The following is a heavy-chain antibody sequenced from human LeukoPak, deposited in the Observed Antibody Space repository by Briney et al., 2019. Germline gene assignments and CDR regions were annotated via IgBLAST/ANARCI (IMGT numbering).Heavy chain of an antibody. V-gene: IGHV1-18*01. J-gene: IGHJ6*03. CDR1: GGTFSSYA. D-gene: IGHD1-26*01. CDR2: ISPYTTKT. Sequence: ASVKVSCKASGGTFSSYAITWVRQAPGQGLEWMGWISPYTTKTNYAQSLQGRVTMTTDTSTSTAYMELRSLRSDDTAVYYCAREGGVGPTAPPDYYSYQMDVWGKGTTVTVSS. CDR3: AREGGVGPTAPPDYYSYQMDV.